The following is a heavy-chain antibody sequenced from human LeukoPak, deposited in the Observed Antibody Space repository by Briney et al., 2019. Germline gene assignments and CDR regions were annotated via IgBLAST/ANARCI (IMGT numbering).Heavy chain of an antibody. CDR1: GITLSNYA. CDR3: AKRGVVIRVILVGFHKEAYYFDS. V-gene: IGHV3-23*01. J-gene: IGHJ4*02. D-gene: IGHD3-22*01. Sequence: GGSLRLSCAVSGITLSNYAMSWVRQAPGKGLEWVAGISGSGGGTHYADSVKGRFTISRDNPKNTLYLQMNNLRAGDTAEYFCAKRGVVIRVILVGFHKEAYYFDSWGQGALATVSS. CDR2: ISGSGGGT.